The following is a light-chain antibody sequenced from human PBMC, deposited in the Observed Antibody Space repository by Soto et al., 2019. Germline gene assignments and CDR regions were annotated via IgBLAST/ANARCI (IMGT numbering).Light chain of an antibody. CDR2: EGS. CDR3: CSYAVVSTYV. J-gene: IGLJ1*01. V-gene: IGLV2-23*01. CDR1: SSDVGGYDL. Sequence: QSALTQPASVSGCPGQSITISCTGTSSDVGGYDLVSWYQQHPGKAPKLIIYEGSKRPSGISNRFSGSKSGNTASLTISGLQAEDEADYYCCSYAVVSTYVVGTGTKVTVL.